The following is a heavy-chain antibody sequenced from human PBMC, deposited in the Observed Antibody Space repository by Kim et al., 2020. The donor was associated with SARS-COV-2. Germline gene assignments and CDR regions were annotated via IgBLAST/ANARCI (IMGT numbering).Heavy chain of an antibody. J-gene: IGHJ3*02. CDR1: DFTFSDSA. CDR3: TRVSGTTSAFWVAFY. CDR2: IRSKSNSYAT. D-gene: IGHD1-1*01. V-gene: IGHV3-73*01. Sequence: GGSLRLSCAASDFTFSDSAMHWVRQASGKGLEWVGRIRSKSNSYATAYAASVQGRFTISRDDSKNTAYLQMNSLKTEDTAVYYCTRVSGTTSAFWVAFY.